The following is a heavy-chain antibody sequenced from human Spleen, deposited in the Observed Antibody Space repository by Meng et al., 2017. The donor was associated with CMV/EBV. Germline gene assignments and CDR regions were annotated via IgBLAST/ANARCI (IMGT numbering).Heavy chain of an antibody. V-gene: IGHV1-8*01. D-gene: IGHD4-17*01. CDR2: VNPYNGDG. J-gene: IGHJ6*02. Sequence: ASVKVSCKASGYTFANYGITWVRQAPGQGLEWMGWVNPYNGDGGYAQRFQGRVTVTTDTSVNTAYLELTSLRSDDTAVYYCVRAVHGLEIWGQGTTVTVSS. CDR3: VRAVHGLEI. CDR1: GYTFANYG.